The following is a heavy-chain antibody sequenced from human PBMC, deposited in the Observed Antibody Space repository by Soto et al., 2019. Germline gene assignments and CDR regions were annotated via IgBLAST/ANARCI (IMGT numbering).Heavy chain of an antibody. D-gene: IGHD6-13*01. CDR1: GFSLSTIGVG. Sequence: QITLKESGPTLVKPTQTLTLTCTFSGFSLSTIGVGVGWIRQPPGKALEWLALIYWDDDKRYSPSLKSRLTIPQEPSKTQVVFTLTNMDPMDTATYYCAHRREAAQYFQPWGQGTLVTVSS. CDR3: AHRREAAQYFQP. CDR2: IYWDDDK. V-gene: IGHV2-5*02. J-gene: IGHJ1*01.